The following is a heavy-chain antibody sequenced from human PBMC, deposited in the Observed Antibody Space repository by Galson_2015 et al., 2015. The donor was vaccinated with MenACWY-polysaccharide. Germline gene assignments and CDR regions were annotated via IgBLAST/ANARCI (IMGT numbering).Heavy chain of an antibody. Sequence: SLRLSCAASAFDFNKYVMNWVRQPPGKGLQWVSSITPTGGTPYYADSVRGRFTITRDNSKNTLYLQMNSLGAEDTAVYYCARDKDYGDYSLFDSWGQGTLVTVSS. V-gene: IGHV3-23*01. J-gene: IGHJ4*02. CDR3: ARDKDYGDYSLFDS. CDR1: AFDFNKYV. CDR2: ITPTGGTP. D-gene: IGHD4-17*01.